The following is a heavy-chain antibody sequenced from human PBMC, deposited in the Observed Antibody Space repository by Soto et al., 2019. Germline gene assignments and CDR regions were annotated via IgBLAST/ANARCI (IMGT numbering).Heavy chain of an antibody. V-gene: IGHV1-3*01. D-gene: IGHD3-9*01. CDR3: AKQYYDILTGYLNWFDP. CDR1: GYTFTSYA. J-gene: IGHJ5*02. Sequence: ASVKVSCKASGYTFTSYAMHWVRQAPGQRLEWMGWIHPGNDNTKYSQKFQGRVTITRDTPASTAYMELSSLRSEDTAVYYCAKQYYDILTGYLNWFDPWGQGTLVTVSS. CDR2: IHPGNDNT.